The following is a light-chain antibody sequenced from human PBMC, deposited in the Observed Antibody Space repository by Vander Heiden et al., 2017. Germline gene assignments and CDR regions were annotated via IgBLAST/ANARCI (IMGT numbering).Light chain of an antibody. CDR2: DVS. V-gene: IGLV2-14*01. CDR1: SNDVGGYDY. CDR3: CSYTSSSTLV. J-gene: IGLJ2*01. Sequence: QSALTQPAYVSGSPGQSITISCTGTSNDVGGYDYVSWYQQHPGKAPKLMIYDVSDRPSGVSNRFSGSKSGNTASLTISGLQAEDEAHYYCCSYTSSSTLVFGGGTKLTVL.